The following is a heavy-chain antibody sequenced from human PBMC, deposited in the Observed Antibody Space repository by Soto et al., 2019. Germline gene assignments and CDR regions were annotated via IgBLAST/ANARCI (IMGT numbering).Heavy chain of an antibody. Sequence: SETLSLTCSVSGDSISTVDYFWAWVRQPPGQAPEYIGYIYKSATTYYNPSFESRVAISLDTSKSQFSLNVTSLTAADTAVYFCARGRYCLTGRCFPNWFDSWGQGTLVTVSS. CDR3: ARGRYCLTGRCFPNWFDS. J-gene: IGHJ5*01. CDR1: GDSISTVDYF. D-gene: IGHD2-15*01. CDR2: IYKSATT. V-gene: IGHV4-30-4*01.